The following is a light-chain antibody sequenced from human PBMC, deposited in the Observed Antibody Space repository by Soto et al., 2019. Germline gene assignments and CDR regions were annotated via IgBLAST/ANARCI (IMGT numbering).Light chain of an antibody. CDR1: QSVSSSY. CDR3: QQCGSS. CDR2: GAS. V-gene: IGKV3-20*01. J-gene: IGKJ4*01. Sequence: EIVLTQSPGTLSLSPGERATLSCRASQSVSSSYLAWYQQKPGQAPRLLIYGASTRATGIPARFSGSGSGTEFTLTISRLEPEDFAVYYCQQCGSSFGGGTKVDIK.